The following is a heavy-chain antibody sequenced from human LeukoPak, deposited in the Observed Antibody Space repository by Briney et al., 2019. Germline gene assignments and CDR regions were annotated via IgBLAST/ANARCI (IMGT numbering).Heavy chain of an antibody. D-gene: IGHD2-2*02. CDR1: GFTFSSYW. CDR2: INSDGSST. CDR3: ARDLWAVPAAILYNWFDP. J-gene: IGHJ5*02. Sequence: PGGSLRLXCAASGFTFSSYWMHWVRHAPGKGLVWVSRINSDGSSTSYADSVKGRFTISRDNAKNTLYLQMNSLRAEDTAVYYCARDLWAVPAAILYNWFDPWGQGTLVTVSS. V-gene: IGHV3-74*01.